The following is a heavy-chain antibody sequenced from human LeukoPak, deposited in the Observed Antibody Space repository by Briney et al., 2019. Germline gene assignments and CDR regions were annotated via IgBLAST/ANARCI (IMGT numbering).Heavy chain of an antibody. D-gene: IGHD3-22*01. CDR3: ARDRPDYYDSSGYDWFDP. V-gene: IGHV3-23*01. CDR1: GFTFSGYA. Sequence: GGSLRLSCVASGFTFSGYAMSWVRQAPGKGLEWVSTISGSGGSTYYADSVKGRFTISRDTSKNAVYLQMNSLRAEDTAVYYCARDRPDYYDSSGYDWFDPWGQGTLVTVSS. J-gene: IGHJ5*02. CDR2: ISGSGGST.